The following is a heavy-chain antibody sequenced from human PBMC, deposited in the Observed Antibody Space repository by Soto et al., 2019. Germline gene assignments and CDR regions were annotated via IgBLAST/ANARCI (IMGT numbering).Heavy chain of an antibody. CDR2: ISHGGTT. CDR3: ARGHTRRTSLRRGSFIVGTPLDS. V-gene: IGHV4-34*01. Sequence: LSLTCAMFGGSFSDFYWTWIRQPPGKGLEWIGEISHGGTTKDNPSLRSRVTISVDTSKNQFSLTLTSVTAADTALYYCARGHTRRTSLRRGSFIVGTPLDSWGQGTLVTFSS. CDR1: GGSFSDFY. J-gene: IGHJ4*02. D-gene: IGHD1-26*01.